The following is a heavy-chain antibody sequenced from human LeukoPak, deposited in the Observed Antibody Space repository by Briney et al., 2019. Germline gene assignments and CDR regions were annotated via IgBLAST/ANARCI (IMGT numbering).Heavy chain of an antibody. J-gene: IGHJ6*02. CDR2: IYPGDSDT. D-gene: IGHD3-22*01. CDR3: ARRDDSSGPMDV. CDR1: GYSFTSYW. Sequence: GESLKISRKACGYSFTSYWIAWVRQMPGKGLEWMGIIYPGDSDTRYSPSFQSQVTISADKSINTAYLQWSSLKASDTAMYYCARRDDSSGPMDVWGQGTTVTVSS. V-gene: IGHV5-51*01.